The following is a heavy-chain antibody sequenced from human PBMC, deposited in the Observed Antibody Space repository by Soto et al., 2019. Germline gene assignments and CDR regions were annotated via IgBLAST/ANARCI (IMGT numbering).Heavy chain of an antibody. CDR3: ARETLSYGSALDV. D-gene: IGHD3-16*01. J-gene: IGHJ6*02. CDR2: ITWNGANT. CDR1: GFRFDEYN. V-gene: IGHV3-43*01. Sequence: SPRLSCAASGFRFDEYNMHWVRQSPGKGLEWLSLITWNGANTYYADSVKGRFTISRDGTTKSVSLQMTSLKREDTGLYYCARETLSYGSALDVWGQGTTVTVSS.